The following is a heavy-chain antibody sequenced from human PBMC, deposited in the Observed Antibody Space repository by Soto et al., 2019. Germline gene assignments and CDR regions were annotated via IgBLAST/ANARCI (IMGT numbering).Heavy chain of an antibody. CDR2: ISYDGSNK. D-gene: IGHD3-22*01. CDR1: GFTFSSYG. Sequence: PGGSLRLSCAASGFTFSSYGMHWVRQAPGKGLEWVAVISYDGSNKYYADSVKGRFTISRDNSKNTLYLQMNSLRAEDTAVYYCAKGTPPGLDRSGYYQDVCGQGTTVTVSS. CDR3: AKGTPPGLDRSGYYQDV. J-gene: IGHJ6*02. V-gene: IGHV3-30*18.